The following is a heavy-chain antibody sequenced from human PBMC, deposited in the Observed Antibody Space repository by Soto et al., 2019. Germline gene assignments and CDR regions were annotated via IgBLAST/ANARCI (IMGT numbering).Heavy chain of an antibody. Sequence: EVQLLESGGGLVQPGGSLRLSCAASGFTFSSYAMSWVRQAPGKGLEWVSTISDSGGSTYYADSVKGRFTISRDNSKNQQYLKMNNLRAEDTAVYYGARDGTGAHYYWGQGTLVTVSS. CDR2: ISDSGGST. V-gene: IGHV3-23*01. CDR3: ARDGTGAHYY. J-gene: IGHJ4*02. CDR1: GFTFSSYA. D-gene: IGHD1-1*01.